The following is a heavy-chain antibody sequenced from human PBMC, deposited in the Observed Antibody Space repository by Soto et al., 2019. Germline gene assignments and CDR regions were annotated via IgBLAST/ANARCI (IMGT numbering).Heavy chain of an antibody. CDR2: ISDSGRST. J-gene: IGHJ3*02. Sequence: EVQLLESGGGLVQPGGSLRLSCAASGFTFSGFAMTWVRQAPGKGLEWVSVISDSGRSTYSADSVKGRFTISRDNSKSTLFVEMNSLRADDTAVYYCAKARPSGGYYYVEALDIWGQGTMVTVSS. D-gene: IGHD3-3*01. CDR1: GFTFSGFA. V-gene: IGHV3-23*01. CDR3: AKARPSGGYYYVEALDI.